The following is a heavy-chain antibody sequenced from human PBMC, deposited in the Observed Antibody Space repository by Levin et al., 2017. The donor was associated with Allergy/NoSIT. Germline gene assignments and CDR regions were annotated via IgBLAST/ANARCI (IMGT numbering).Heavy chain of an antibody. V-gene: IGHV3-15*01. D-gene: IGHD7-27*01. J-gene: IGHJ4*02. CDR1: GFTFSNVW. CDR3: TTDGLTGSPFDY. Sequence: GGSLRLSCAASGFTFSNVWMSWVRQAPGKGLEWVGRIQRKTDGGTTNYAAPAKGRFTISRDDSKNMLCLQMNSLNTEDTAVYYCTTDGLTGSPFDYWGQGTLVTVSS. CDR2: IQRKTDGGTT.